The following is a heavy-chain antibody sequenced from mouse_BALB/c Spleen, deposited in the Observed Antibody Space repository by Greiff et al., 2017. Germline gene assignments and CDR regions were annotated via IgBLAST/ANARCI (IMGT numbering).Heavy chain of an antibody. CDR3: ARDMDGYYPAWFAY. CDR2: IRNKANGYTT. CDR1: GFTFTDYY. V-gene: IGHV7-3*02. J-gene: IGHJ3*01. D-gene: IGHD2-3*01. Sequence: EVKLMESGGGLVQPGGSLRLSCATSGFTFTDYYMSWVRQPPGKALEWLGFIRNKANGYTTEYSASVKGRFTISRDNSQSILYLQMNTLRAEDSATYYCARDMDGYYPAWFAYWGQGTLVTVSA.